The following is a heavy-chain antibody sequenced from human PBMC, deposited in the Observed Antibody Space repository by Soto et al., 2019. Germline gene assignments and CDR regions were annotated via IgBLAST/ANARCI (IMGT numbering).Heavy chain of an antibody. J-gene: IGHJ4*02. CDR1: GFTFSSYA. CDR2: ISYDGSSE. D-gene: IGHD2-2*01. CDR3: GRCTSTSCHLGSDY. Sequence: GGSLRLSCAASGFTFSSYAMNCVRQAPGKGLEWVALISYDGSSEYYADSVKGRFIISGDSSKNTLFLQMNSLGAADTAVYYCGRCTSTSCHLGSDYWGQGTMVTVSS. V-gene: IGHV3-30-3*01.